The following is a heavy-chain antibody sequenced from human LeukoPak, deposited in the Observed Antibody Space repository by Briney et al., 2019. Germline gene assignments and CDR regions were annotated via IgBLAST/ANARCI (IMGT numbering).Heavy chain of an antibody. CDR2: INHSGSA. Sequence: MAGGSLRLSCAVSGFTCNNFEMNWVRQAPGKGLEWIGEINHSGSANYNPSLKSRVTISVDRSKNQFSLKLSSVTAADTAVYYCARGPAKDRRWEYWGQGTLVTVSS. V-gene: IGHV4-34*01. CDR3: ARGPAKDRRWEY. J-gene: IGHJ4*02. CDR1: GFTCNNFE. D-gene: IGHD1-26*01.